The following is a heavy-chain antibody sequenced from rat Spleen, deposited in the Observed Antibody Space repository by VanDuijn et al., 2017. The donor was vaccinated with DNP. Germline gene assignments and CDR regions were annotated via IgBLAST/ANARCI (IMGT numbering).Heavy chain of an antibody. V-gene: IGHV5S11*01. D-gene: IGHD1-12*02. CDR3: ASSMGSYYPYYFDY. CDR1: GFTFSNYY. Sequence: EVQLVESGGGLVQPGRSLKLSCAASGFTFSNYYMAWVRQAPTKGLEWVASISIGGRNTYYLDSVKGRFTISRDNAKSTLYLQMDSLRSEETATYYCASSMGSYYPYYFDYWGQGVMVTVSS. CDR2: ISIGGRNT. J-gene: IGHJ2*01.